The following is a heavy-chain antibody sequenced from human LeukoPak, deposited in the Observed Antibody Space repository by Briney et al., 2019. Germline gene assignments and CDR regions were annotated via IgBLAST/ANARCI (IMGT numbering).Heavy chain of an antibody. J-gene: IGHJ4*02. CDR3: ARSRYDYIWGIDY. Sequence: HPGGSLRLSCAASGFTFSSYGMHWVRQAPGKGLEWVAFIRYDGSNKYYADSVKGRFTISRDNSKNTLYLQMNSLRDEDTAVFYCARSRYDYIWGIDYWGQGTLVTISS. V-gene: IGHV3-30*02. D-gene: IGHD3-16*01. CDR1: GFTFSSYG. CDR2: IRYDGSNK.